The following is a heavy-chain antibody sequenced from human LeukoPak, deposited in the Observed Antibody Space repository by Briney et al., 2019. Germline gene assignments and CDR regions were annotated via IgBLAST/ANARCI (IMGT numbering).Heavy chain of an antibody. CDR1: GFTFSSYS. J-gene: IGHJ5*02. V-gene: IGHV3-21*01. CDR3: AGGSFGITGT. CDR2: ISSSSSYI. D-gene: IGHD1-20*01. Sequence: GGSLRLSCAASGFTFSSYSMNWVRQAPGKGLEWVSSISSSSSYIYYADSVKGRFTISRDNAKNSLYLQMNSLRAEDTAVYYCAGGSFGITGTWGQGTLVTVSS.